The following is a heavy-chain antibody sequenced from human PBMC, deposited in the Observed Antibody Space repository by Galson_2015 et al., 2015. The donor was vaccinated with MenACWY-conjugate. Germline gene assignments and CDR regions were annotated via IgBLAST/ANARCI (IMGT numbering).Heavy chain of an antibody. CDR3: ARSRDRLLSYYYYYYMDV. Sequence: SVKVSCKASGGTFSSYAISWVRQAPGQGLEWMGGIIPIFGTANYAQKLQGRVTITADESTSTAYMELSSLRSEDTAMYYCARSRDRLLSYYYYYYMDVWGKGTTVTVSS. CDR1: GGTFSSYA. J-gene: IGHJ6*03. CDR2: IIPIFGTA. D-gene: IGHD2-2*01. V-gene: IGHV1-69*13.